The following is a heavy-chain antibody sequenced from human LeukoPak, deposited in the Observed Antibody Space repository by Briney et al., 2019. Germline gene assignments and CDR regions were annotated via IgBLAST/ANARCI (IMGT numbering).Heavy chain of an antibody. CDR3: ARGRGYSYYYYGMDV. CDR1: GYTFTSCD. J-gene: IGHJ6*02. Sequence: ASVKVSCKASGYTFTSCDINWVRQATGQGLEWMGWMNPNSGNTGYAQKFQGRVTMTRNTSISTAYMELSSLRSEDTAVYYCARGRGYSYYYYGMDVWGQGTTVTVSS. D-gene: IGHD5-18*01. V-gene: IGHV1-8*01. CDR2: MNPNSGNT.